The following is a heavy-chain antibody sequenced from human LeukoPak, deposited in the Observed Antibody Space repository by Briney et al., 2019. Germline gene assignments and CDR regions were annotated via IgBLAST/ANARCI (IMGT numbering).Heavy chain of an antibody. CDR1: GFTFSSYG. CDR3: ARTREQWQGLDY. V-gene: IGHV3-30*03. J-gene: IGHJ4*02. D-gene: IGHD6-19*01. CDR2: ISYEGSYQ. Sequence: PGGSLRLSCAASGFTFSSYGIHWVRQAPGKGLEWVAVISYEGSYQYYADSVKGRFTISRDNSKNMVFLQMNSLSAEDTAVYYCARTREQWQGLDYWGQGTLVTVSS.